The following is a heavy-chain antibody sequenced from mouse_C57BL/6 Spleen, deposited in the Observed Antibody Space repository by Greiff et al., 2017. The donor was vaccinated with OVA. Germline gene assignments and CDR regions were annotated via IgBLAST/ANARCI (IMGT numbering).Heavy chain of an antibody. Sequence: VQLQQSGPELVKPGASVKISCKASGYSFTGYYMNWVKQSPEKSLEWIGEINPSTGGTTYNQKFKAKATLTVDKSSSTAYMQLKSLTSEDSAVYYCARYGTGNFDYWGQGTTLTVSS. CDR2: INPSTGGT. CDR3: ARYGTGNFDY. CDR1: GYSFTGYY. J-gene: IGHJ2*01. V-gene: IGHV1-42*01. D-gene: IGHD4-1*01.